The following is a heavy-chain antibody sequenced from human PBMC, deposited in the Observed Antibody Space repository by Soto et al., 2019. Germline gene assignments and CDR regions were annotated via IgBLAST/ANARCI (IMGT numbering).Heavy chain of an antibody. J-gene: IGHJ4*02. CDR1: GYTFTSYA. CDR2: INAGNGNK. CDR3: ARDHDEYYYGSAPLDLFY. Sequence: ASVKVSCKASGYTFTSYAMHWVRQAPGQRIERKGWINAGNGNKKYSQKFQGRVNITRDTSASTANMELSSLRTEDTAVFYCARDHDEYYYGSAPLDLFYWGQGTLVTVSS. V-gene: IGHV1-3*01. D-gene: IGHD3-10*01.